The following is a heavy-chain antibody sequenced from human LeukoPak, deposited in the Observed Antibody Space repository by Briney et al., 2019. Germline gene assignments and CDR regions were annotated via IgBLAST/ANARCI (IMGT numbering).Heavy chain of an antibody. CDR3: ARDSPYSSSWYYFDY. V-gene: IGHV1-69*04. J-gene: IGHJ4*02. CDR1: GYTFTSYG. CDR2: IIPILGIA. D-gene: IGHD6-13*01. Sequence: SVKVSCKASGYTFTSYGISWVRQAPGQGLEWMGRIIPILGIANYAQKFQGRVTITADKSTSTAYMELSSLRSEDTAVYYCARDSPYSSSWYYFDYWGQGTLVTVSS.